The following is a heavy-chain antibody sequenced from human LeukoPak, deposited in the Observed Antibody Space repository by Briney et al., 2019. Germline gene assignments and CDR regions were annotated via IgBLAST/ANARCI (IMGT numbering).Heavy chain of an antibody. J-gene: IGHJ4*02. CDR3: ARDRRGSSGSYSRYYFDY. Sequence: SETLSLTCTVSGGSISSYYWSWIRQPAGKGLEWIGRIYTSGSTNYNPSLKSRVTMSVDTSKNQFSLKLSSVTAADTAVYYCARDRRGSSGSYSRYYFDYWGQGTLVTVSS. CDR2: IYTSGST. D-gene: IGHD3-10*01. CDR1: GGSISSYY. V-gene: IGHV4-4*07.